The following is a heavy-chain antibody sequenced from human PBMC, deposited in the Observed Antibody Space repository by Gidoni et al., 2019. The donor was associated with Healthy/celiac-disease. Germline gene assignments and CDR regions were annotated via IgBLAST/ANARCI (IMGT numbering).Heavy chain of an antibody. J-gene: IGHJ4*02. Sequence: QVQLVESGGGVVQPGRSLRLSCASAGFTFSSYAMHWVRQAPGKGLGWVAVISYDGSNKYYADSVKGRFTISRDKSKNTLYLKMNSLRAEDTAVYYCATYGSGRNYYFDYWGQGTLVTVSS. D-gene: IGHD3-10*01. CDR2: ISYDGSNK. CDR3: ATYGSGRNYYFDY. V-gene: IGHV3-30-3*01. CDR1: GFTFSSYA.